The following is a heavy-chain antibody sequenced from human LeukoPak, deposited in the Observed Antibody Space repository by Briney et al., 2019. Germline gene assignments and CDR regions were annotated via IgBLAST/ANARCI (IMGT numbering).Heavy chain of an antibody. V-gene: IGHV3-30*04. Sequence: PGKSLRLSCAASGFTFSIYTIHWVRQAPGKGLEWVALISYDGSNKYYGDSVKGRFTISRDNSKNTLYLQMNSLRAEDTAVYYCARDSGFSGTQRGEYWGQGTLVTVSS. CDR2: ISYDGSNK. CDR3: ARDSGFSGTQRGEY. D-gene: IGHD3/OR15-3a*01. CDR1: GFTFSIYT. J-gene: IGHJ4*02.